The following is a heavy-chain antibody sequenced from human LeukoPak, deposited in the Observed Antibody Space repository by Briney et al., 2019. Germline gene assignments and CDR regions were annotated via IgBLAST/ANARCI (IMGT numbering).Heavy chain of an antibody. CDR1: GFTFSSYA. D-gene: IGHD1-7*01. J-gene: IGHJ4*02. CDR2: ITGGGLHT. V-gene: IGHV3-23*01. Sequence: PGGSLRLSCAASGFTFSSYATTWVRQAPGKGLEWVSAITGGGLHTYYADSVKGRFTVSRDNSKNTLYLQMNSLRAEDTAVYYCAKSLLNYVYWGQGTLVTVSS. CDR3: AKSLLNYVY.